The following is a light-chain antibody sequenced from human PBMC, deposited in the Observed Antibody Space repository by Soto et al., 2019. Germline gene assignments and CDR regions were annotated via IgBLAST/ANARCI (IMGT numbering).Light chain of an antibody. CDR1: QSLLHSNGYDY. V-gene: IGKV2-28*01. CDR2: LGS. CDR3: MQALQTPPT. J-gene: IGKJ2*01. Sequence: DIGMTQSPLSLPVTPGEPASISCRSSQSLLHSNGYDYLDWYLQKPGQSPQLLIYLGSNRASGVPDRFSGRGSGTDFTLKISRVEAEDVGVYYCMQALQTPPTFGQGTKLEIK.